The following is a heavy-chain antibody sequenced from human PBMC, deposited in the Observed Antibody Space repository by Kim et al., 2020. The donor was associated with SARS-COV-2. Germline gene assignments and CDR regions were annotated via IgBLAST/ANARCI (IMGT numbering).Heavy chain of an antibody. CDR3: ARSRITRIVEVDAFDI. V-gene: IGHV4-31*02. J-gene: IGHJ3*02. D-gene: IGHD3-22*01. Sequence: SRRCRVTISVDTSKKQFSLKLSSVTAADTAVYYCARSRITRIVEVDAFDIWGQGTMVTLSS.